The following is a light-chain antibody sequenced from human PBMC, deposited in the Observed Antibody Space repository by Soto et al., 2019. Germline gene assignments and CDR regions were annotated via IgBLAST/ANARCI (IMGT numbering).Light chain of an antibody. CDR3: QSSDSSLSGWV. Sequence: QSVLTQPPSVSGAPGQRVTISCTGSSSNIGAGYDVHWYQQFPGTAPKLPIYGDYNRPSGVPDRFSGSKSGTSASLVITGLQAEDEADYYCQSSDSSLSGWVFGGGTKLTVL. V-gene: IGLV1-40*01. CDR1: SSNIGAGYD. J-gene: IGLJ3*02. CDR2: GDY.